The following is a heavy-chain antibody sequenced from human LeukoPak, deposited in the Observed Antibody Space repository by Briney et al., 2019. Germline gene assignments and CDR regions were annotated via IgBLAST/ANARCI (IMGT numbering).Heavy chain of an antibody. CDR3: ARGLDRIAAAGSSDY. V-gene: IGHV1-8*02. CDR1: GCTFSSYA. J-gene: IGHJ4*02. CDR2: MNPNSGNT. Sequence: ASVKVSCKASGCTFSSYAISWVRQAPGQGLEWMGWMNPNSGNTGYAQKFQGRVTMTRNTSISTAYMELSSLRSEDTAVYYCARGLDRIAAAGSSDYWGQGTLVTVSS. D-gene: IGHD6-13*01.